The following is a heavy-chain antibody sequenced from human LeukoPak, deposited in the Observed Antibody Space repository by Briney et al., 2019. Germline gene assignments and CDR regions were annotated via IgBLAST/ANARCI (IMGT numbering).Heavy chain of an antibody. CDR2: IYYSGST. J-gene: IGHJ6*03. CDR3: ARVLGYCSSTSCRYYYCYMDV. Sequence: SETLSLTCTVSGGSISSYYWSWIRQPPGKGLEWIGYIYYSGSTNYNPSLKSRVTISVDTSKNQFSLKLSSVTAADTAVYYCARVLGYCSSTSCRYYYCYMDVWGKGTTVTVSS. V-gene: IGHV4-59*01. CDR1: GGSISSYY. D-gene: IGHD2-2*01.